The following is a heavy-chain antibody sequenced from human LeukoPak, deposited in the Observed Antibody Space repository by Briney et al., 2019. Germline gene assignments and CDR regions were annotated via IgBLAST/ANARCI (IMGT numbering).Heavy chain of an antibody. Sequence: RGSLRLSCAASGFSFSSYAMNWVRQAPGKGPVWVSRVGTDGSSTAYADYVKGRFTISRDNAKNTLYLQMNSLRVEDTAVYYCARDKYGGNSNAFDIWGQGTLVTVSS. CDR1: GFSFSSYA. CDR2: VGTDGSST. D-gene: IGHD4-23*01. V-gene: IGHV3-74*01. CDR3: ARDKYGGNSNAFDI. J-gene: IGHJ3*02.